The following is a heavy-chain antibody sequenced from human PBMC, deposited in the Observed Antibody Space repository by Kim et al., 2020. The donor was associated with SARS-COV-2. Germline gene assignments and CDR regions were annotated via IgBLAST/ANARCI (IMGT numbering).Heavy chain of an antibody. CDR3: AKEALLWFGEPTGMDV. CDR2: ISYDGSNK. J-gene: IGHJ6*02. Sequence: GGSLRLSCAASGFTFSSYGMHWVRQAPGKGLEWVAVISYDGSNKYYADSVKGRFTISRDNSKNTLYLQMNSLRAEDTAVYYCAKEALLWFGEPTGMDVWGQGTTVTVSS. V-gene: IGHV3-30*18. CDR1: GFTFSSYG. D-gene: IGHD3-10*01.